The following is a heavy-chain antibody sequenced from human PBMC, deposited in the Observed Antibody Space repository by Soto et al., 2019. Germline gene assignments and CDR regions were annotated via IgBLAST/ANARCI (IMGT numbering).Heavy chain of an antibody. J-gene: IGHJ5*02. CDR3: AGVGPYCGGDCYSPPP. CDR2: IYHSGST. D-gene: IGHD2-21*02. V-gene: IGHV4-38-2*02. CDR1: GYSIRNGYY. Sequence: SETLSLTCTVSGYSIRNGYYWGWIRQPPGKGLEWIGTIYHSGSTYYNPSLKRRVTISVDASENHFSLKLSSVTAADPAVYYCAGVGPYCGGDCYSPPPWGQGTLVTVSS.